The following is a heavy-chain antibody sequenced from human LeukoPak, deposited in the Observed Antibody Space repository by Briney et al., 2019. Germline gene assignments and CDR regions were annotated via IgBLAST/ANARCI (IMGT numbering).Heavy chain of an antibody. CDR1: GFTFSSYW. D-gene: IGHD3-3*01. J-gene: IGHJ4*02. Sequence: GGSLRLSCAASGFTFSSYWMSWVRQAPGKGLEWVANIRQDGSEKYYVDSVKGRFTISRDNAKNSLYLQMNSLRAEDTAVYYCARDRDFWSGYSDYWGQGTLVTVSS. V-gene: IGHV3-7*01. CDR2: IRQDGSEK. CDR3: ARDRDFWSGYSDY.